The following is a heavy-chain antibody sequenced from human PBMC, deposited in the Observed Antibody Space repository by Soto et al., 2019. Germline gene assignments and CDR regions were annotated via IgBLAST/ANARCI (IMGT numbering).Heavy chain of an antibody. CDR3: ARKIMITFGGFIVTESKFDY. J-gene: IGHJ4*02. CDR2: ISAYNGNT. V-gene: IGHV1-18*01. Sequence: ASVKVSCKASGYTFTSYGISWVRQAPGQGLEWMGWISAYNGNTNYAQKLQGRVTMTTDTSTSTAYMELRSLRSDDTAVYYFARKIMITFGGFIVTESKFDYWGQGTLVRVSS. D-gene: IGHD3-16*02. CDR1: GYTFTSYG.